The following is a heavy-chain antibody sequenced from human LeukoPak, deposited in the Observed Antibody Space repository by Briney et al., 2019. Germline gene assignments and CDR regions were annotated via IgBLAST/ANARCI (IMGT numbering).Heavy chain of an antibody. V-gene: IGHV1-8*01. CDR2: MNPNSGNT. J-gene: IGHJ6*02. D-gene: IGHD1-14*01. CDR1: GYTFTSYD. CDR3: ARAPAVFYYYHGMDV. Sequence: ASVKVSCKASGYTFTSYDINWVRQATGQGLEWMGWMNPNSGNTGYAQKFQGRVTMTRNTSISTAYMELSSLRSEDTAVYYCARAPAVFYYYHGMDVWGQGTTVTVSS.